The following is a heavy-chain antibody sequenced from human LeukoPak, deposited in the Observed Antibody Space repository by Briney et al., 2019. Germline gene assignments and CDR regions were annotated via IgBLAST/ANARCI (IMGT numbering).Heavy chain of an antibody. Sequence: PGGSLRLSCAASGFTFSSYGMHWVRQAPGKGLEWVAFIRFEGDDDFYAESVKGRFTISRDNAKNSLYLQMNSLRAEDTAVYYCARGGFLDYWGQGTLVTVSS. V-gene: IGHV3-30*02. CDR3: ARGGFLDY. CDR1: GFTFSSYG. J-gene: IGHJ4*02. D-gene: IGHD3-22*01. CDR2: IRFEGDDD.